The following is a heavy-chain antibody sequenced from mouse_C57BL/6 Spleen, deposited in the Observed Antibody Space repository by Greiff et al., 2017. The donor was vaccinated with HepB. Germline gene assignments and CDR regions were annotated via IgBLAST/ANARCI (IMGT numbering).Heavy chain of an antibody. D-gene: IGHD2-2*01. CDR1: GFTFSDYG. J-gene: IGHJ3*01. Sequence: VQLVESWGGLVKPGGSLKLSCAASGFTFSDYGMHWVRQAPEKGLEWVAYISSGSSTIYYADTVKGRFTISRDNAKNTLFLQMTSLRSEDTAMYYCARPDGYGFAYWGQGTLVTVSA. V-gene: IGHV5-17*01. CDR2: ISSGSSTI. CDR3: ARPDGYGFAY.